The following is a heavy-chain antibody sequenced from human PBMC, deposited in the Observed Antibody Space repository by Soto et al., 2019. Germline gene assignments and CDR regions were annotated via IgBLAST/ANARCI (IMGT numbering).Heavy chain of an antibody. CDR2: MNPNSGNT. D-gene: IGHD2-2*01. CDR1: GYTFTSYD. Sequence: ASVKVSCKASGYTFTSYDINWVRQATGQGLEWMGWMNPNSGNTGYAQKFQGRVTMTRNTSISTAYMELSSLKSEDTAVYYFARGMRLCSSTSCYARRDYYYYYMDVWGKGTTVTVSS. V-gene: IGHV1-8*01. J-gene: IGHJ6*03. CDR3: ARGMRLCSSTSCYARRDYYYYYMDV.